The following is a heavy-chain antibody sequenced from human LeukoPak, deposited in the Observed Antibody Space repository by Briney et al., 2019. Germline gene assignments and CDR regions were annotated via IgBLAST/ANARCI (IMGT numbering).Heavy chain of an antibody. V-gene: IGHV3-21*01. D-gene: IGHD4-17*01. CDR1: GFTFSSYS. J-gene: IGHJ6*02. CDR3: ARAGLDYGDSMGDMDV. Sequence: GGSLRLSCAASGFTFSSYSMNWVRQAPGKGLEWVSSISSSSSYIYYADSVKGRFTISRDNAKNSLYLQMNSLRAEDTAVYYCARAGLDYGDSMGDMDVWGQGTTVTVSS. CDR2: ISSSSSYI.